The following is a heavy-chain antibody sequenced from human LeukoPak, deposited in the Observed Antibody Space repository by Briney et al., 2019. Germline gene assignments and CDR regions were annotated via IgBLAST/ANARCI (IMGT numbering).Heavy chain of an antibody. Sequence: PSETLSLTCTVSGGSINSYYWSWIRQPAGEGLEWIGRIYSSGSTNYNPSLKSRVSMSVDTSKNQFSLKLTSVTAADTAVYYCARGGKATVVTMWGQGTLVTVSS. CDR3: ARGGKATVVTM. D-gene: IGHD4-23*01. CDR2: IYSSGST. J-gene: IGHJ4*02. V-gene: IGHV4-4*07. CDR1: GGSINSYY.